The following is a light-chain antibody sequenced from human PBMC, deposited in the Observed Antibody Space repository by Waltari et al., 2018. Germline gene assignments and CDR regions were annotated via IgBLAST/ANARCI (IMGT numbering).Light chain of an antibody. J-gene: IGLJ3*02. Sequence: QLVLTQSPSVSASLGASVKLTCTLSSGHSSNVIAWLQQQPEKGPRYLMKVNSDGSHSKGVEIPDRFSGSSSGAERYLTISSLQSEDEADYYCQTGGHGTWVFGGGTKLTVL. CDR2: VNSDGSH. V-gene: IGLV4-69*01. CDR1: SGHSSNV. CDR3: QTGGHGTWV.